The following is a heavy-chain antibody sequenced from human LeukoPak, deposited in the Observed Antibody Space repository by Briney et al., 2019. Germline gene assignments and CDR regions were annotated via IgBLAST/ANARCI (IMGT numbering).Heavy chain of an antibody. CDR1: GFTFSTYG. D-gene: IGHD3-10*01. CDR2: IRYDGSNK. Sequence: PGGSLRLSCAASGFTFSTYGMHWVRQAPGKGLEWVAFIRYDGSNKYYADSVKGRFTISRDNSKNTLYLQMNSLRAEDTAVYYCAKDPYPYYFGSETYSDYWGQGALVTVSS. V-gene: IGHV3-30*02. CDR3: AKDPYPYYFGSETYSDY. J-gene: IGHJ4*02.